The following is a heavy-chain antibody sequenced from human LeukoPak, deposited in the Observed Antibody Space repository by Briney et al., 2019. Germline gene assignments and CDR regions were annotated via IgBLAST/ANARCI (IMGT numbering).Heavy chain of an antibody. J-gene: IGHJ3*02. V-gene: IGHV3-48*01. CDR3: ANLCSGSYYYNDAFDI. Sequence: PGGSLRLSCAASGFTFSSYSMNWVCQTPGKGLEWVSYISSSSSTIYYADSVKGRFTISRDNSKNTLYLQMNSLRAEDTAVYYCANLCSGSYYYNDAFDIWGQGTMVTVSS. CDR1: GFTFSSYS. CDR2: ISSSSSTI. D-gene: IGHD1-26*01.